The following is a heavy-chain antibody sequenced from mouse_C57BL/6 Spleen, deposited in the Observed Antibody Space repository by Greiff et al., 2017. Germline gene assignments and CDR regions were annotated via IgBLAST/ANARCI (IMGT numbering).Heavy chain of an antibody. Sequence: QVQLQQSGAELVKPGASVKVSCKASGYTFTSYWMHWVKQRPGQGLEWIGRIHPSDSVTNYNQKFKGKATLTVDKSSSTAYMQLSSLTSEDSAVYYGASFYYGYDAGAWFAYWGQGTLVTVSA. CDR2: IHPSDSVT. CDR3: ASFYYGYDAGAWFAY. CDR1: GYTFTSYW. D-gene: IGHD2-2*01. V-gene: IGHV1-74*01. J-gene: IGHJ3*01.